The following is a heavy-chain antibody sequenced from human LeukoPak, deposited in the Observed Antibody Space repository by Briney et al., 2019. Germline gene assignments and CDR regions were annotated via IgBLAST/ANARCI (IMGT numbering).Heavy chain of an antibody. V-gene: IGHV4-34*01. J-gene: IGHJ5*02. CDR3: ASIAVAGQRVKRYNWFDP. CDR1: GGSFSGYY. Sequence: SETLSLTCAVYGGSFSGYYWSWIRQPPGKGVEWIGEINHSGSTNYNPSLKSRATISVDTSKNQFSRKLSSVTAADTAVYYCASIAVAGQRVKRYNWFDPWGQGTLVTVSS. D-gene: IGHD6-19*01. CDR2: INHSGST.